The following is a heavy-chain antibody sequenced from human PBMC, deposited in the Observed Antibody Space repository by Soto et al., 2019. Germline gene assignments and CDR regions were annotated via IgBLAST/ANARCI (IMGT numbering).Heavy chain of an antibody. D-gene: IGHD2-2*01. J-gene: IGHJ4*02. CDR1: GFTFSSYW. CDR2: INSDGSST. CDR3: ARVTKGIVVVPAAKQKSPIDY. V-gene: IGHV3-74*01. Sequence: PGGSLRLSCAASGFTFSSYWMHWVRQAPGKGLVWVSRINSDGSSTSYADSVKGRFTISRDNAKNTLYLQMNSLRAEDTAVYYCARVTKGIVVVPAAKQKSPIDYWGQGTLVTVSS.